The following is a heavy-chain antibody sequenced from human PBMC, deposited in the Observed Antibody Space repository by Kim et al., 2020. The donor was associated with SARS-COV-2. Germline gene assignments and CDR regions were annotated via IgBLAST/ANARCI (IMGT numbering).Heavy chain of an antibody. CDR1: GFTFSTYW. J-gene: IGHJ4*02. CDR2: IGQDGSRK. Sequence: GGSLRLSCAASGFTFSTYWMTWVRQVPGKGLEWVANIGQDGSRKNYVDSVKGRFTISRDNAKNALYMQMNNLGAEDTAVFYCARTSLYDSGAYEDYWGQGTLDTVSS. D-gene: IGHD3-22*01. V-gene: IGHV3-7*01. CDR3: ARTSLYDSGAYEDY.